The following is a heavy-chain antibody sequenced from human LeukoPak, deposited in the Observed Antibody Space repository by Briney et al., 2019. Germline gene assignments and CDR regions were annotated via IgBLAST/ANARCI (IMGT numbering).Heavy chain of an antibody. CDR1: SGSFSNYF. V-gene: IGHV4-4*07. CDR2: VYSIGTT. J-gene: IGHJ4*02. D-gene: IGHD1-26*01. Sequence: PSETLSLTCTVSSGSFSNYFWGWVRQPTGKGLEWIGRVYSIGTTHYNPSLKSRVTMSMDTSTNQFSLNLRSVTAADTAVYYCGRQGYTASYYFLDYWSQGTLVVVS. CDR3: GRQGYTASYYFLDY.